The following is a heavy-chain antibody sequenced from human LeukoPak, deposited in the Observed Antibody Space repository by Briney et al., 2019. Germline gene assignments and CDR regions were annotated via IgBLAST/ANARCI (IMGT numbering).Heavy chain of an antibody. CDR2: ISWNSGSI. Sequence: GRSLRLSCAASGFTFDDYAMHWVRQAPGKGLEWVSGISWNSGSIGYADSVKGRFTISRDNAKNSLYLQMNSLRAEDTALYYCAKDSTRGSSWDFDYWGQGTLVTVSS. CDR3: AKDSTRGSSWDFDY. CDR1: GFTFDDYA. D-gene: IGHD6-6*01. V-gene: IGHV3-9*01. J-gene: IGHJ4*02.